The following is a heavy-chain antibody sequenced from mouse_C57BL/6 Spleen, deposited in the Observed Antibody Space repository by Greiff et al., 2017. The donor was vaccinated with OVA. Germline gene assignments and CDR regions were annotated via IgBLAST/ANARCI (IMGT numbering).Heavy chain of an antibody. CDR2: INPNNGGT. J-gene: IGHJ4*01. V-gene: IGHV1-26*01. CDR1: GYTFTDYY. D-gene: IGHD1-1*01. Sequence: EVQLHQSGPELVKPGASVKISCKASGYTFTDYYMNWVTQSHGKSLEWIGDINPNNGGTSYNQKFKGKATLTVDKSSSTAYMELRSLTSEDSAVYYCARTTVGGDYAMDYWGQGTSVTVSS. CDR3: ARTTVGGDYAMDY.